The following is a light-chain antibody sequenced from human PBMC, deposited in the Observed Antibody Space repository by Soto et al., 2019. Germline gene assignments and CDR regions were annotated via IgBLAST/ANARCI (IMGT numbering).Light chain of an antibody. V-gene: IGKV3-11*01. CDR2: DAP. Sequence: EIVLTQSPATLSLSPGERATLSCRARQSVSSYLAWYQQEPGQAPRLLIYDAPNRATGIPARFSGSGSGTDFTLTISSLEPEDFAVYYCQQRSNWPTFGQGTKV. CDR3: QQRSNWPT. J-gene: IGKJ1*01. CDR1: QSVSSY.